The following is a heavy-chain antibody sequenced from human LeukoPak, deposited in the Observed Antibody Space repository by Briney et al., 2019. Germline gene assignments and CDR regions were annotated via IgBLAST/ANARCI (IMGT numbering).Heavy chain of an antibody. D-gene: IGHD1-26*01. Sequence: GGSLRLSCAASGFTVSSNYMSWVRQAPGKGPEWVSVIYSGGSTYYADSVKGRFTISRDNSKNTLYLQMNSLRAEDTAVYYCAKDPSRRELRVALYWGQGTLVTVSS. J-gene: IGHJ4*02. CDR3: AKDPSRRELRVALY. V-gene: IGHV3-53*01. CDR2: IYSGGST. CDR1: GFTVSSNY.